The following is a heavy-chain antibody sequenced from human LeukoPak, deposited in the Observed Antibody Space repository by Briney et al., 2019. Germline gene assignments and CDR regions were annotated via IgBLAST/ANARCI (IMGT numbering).Heavy chain of an antibody. J-gene: IGHJ4*02. D-gene: IGHD3-10*01. CDR2: IYYSGST. V-gene: IGHV4-61*01. Sequence: SETLSLTCTVSGYSISSGYYWSWIRQPPGKGLEWIGYIYYSGSTNYNPSLKSRVTISVDTSKNQFSLKLSSVTAADTAVYYCARDRGSAWFGVDYWGQGTLVTVPS. CDR1: GYSISSGYY. CDR3: ARDRGSAWFGVDY.